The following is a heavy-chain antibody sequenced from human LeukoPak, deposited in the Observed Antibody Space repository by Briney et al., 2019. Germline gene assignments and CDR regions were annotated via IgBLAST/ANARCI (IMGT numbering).Heavy chain of an antibody. Sequence: SETLSLTCAVSGYSISSGYYWGWIRQPPGKGLEWIGSIYHSGSTYYNPSLKSRVTISVDTSKNQFSLKLSSVTAADTAVYYCARRLGSYDAFDIWGQGTMVTVSS. J-gene: IGHJ3*02. CDR2: IYHSGST. CDR3: ARRLGSYDAFDI. D-gene: IGHD1-26*01. CDR1: GYSISSGYY. V-gene: IGHV4-38-2*01.